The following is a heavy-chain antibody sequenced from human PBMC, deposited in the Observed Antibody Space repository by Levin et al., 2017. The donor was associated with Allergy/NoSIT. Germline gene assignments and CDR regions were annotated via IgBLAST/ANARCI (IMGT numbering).Heavy chain of an antibody. J-gene: IGHJ3*02. CDR1: GYTFSDYG. Sequence: ASVKVSCKASGYTFSDYGISWVRQAPGQGLEWTGWISAYNGNTNYAQNIQGRVTMTTDTSTSTAYMELRSLRSDDTAVYYCARDRALDNLTGYYTAYDAFDIWGQGTMVTVSS. D-gene: IGHD3-9*01. CDR3: ARDRALDNLTGYYTAYDAFDI. CDR2: ISAYNGNT. V-gene: IGHV1-18*01.